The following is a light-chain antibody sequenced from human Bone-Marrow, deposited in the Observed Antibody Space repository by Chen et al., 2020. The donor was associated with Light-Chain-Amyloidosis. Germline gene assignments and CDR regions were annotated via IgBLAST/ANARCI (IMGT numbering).Light chain of an antibody. Sequence: NLMLPHPHSVSASPGKTVILSCTRSSGSIATNYVQWYQQRPGSSPTTVIYEDDQRPSGVPDRFSGSIDRSSNSASLTISGLKTEDEADYYCQSYQGSSQGVFGGGTKLTVL. V-gene: IGLV6-57*01. CDR2: EDD. CDR3: QSYQGSSQGV. CDR1: SGSIATNY. J-gene: IGLJ3*02.